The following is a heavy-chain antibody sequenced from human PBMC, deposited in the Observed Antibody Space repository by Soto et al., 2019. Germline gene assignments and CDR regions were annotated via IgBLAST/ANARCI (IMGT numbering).Heavy chain of an antibody. CDR3: ARDYVGRGGRMDV. D-gene: IGHD3-16*01. J-gene: IGHJ6*02. CDR2: IYSGGAT. Sequence: EVQLAESGGGLIQPGGSLRLSCAASGFTVSSNYMTWVRQAPGKGLEWVTVIYSGGATYYADPVKGRFTISRDKSKNTLYLQMTSLRPEGTAVDQCARDYVGRGGRMDVWGQGTTVTVSS. V-gene: IGHV3-53*01. CDR1: GFTVSSNY.